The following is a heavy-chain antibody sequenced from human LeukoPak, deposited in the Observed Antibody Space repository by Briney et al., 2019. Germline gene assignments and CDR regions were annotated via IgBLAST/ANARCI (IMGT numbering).Heavy chain of an antibody. Sequence: GGSLRLPGAASGFTVSSNYMSWVRQAPGKGLEWVSVIYSGGSTYYADSVKGRFTISRDNSKNTVYLQMNSLRAEDTAVYYCARVEYSGTYYFDYWGQGTLVTVSS. CDR3: ARVEYSGTYYFDY. J-gene: IGHJ4*02. CDR2: IYSGGST. V-gene: IGHV3-53*01. D-gene: IGHD1-26*01. CDR1: GFTVSSNY.